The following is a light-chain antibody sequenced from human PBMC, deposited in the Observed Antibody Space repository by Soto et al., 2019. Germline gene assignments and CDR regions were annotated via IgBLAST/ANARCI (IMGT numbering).Light chain of an antibody. J-gene: IGKJ3*01. CDR1: QGISSA. V-gene: IGKV1-13*02. CDR3: QQFYGYPFT. CDR2: DAS. Sequence: AIQLTQSPSSLSASVGDSVTITCRASQGISSALAWYQQTPGQAPKLLIYDASTLESGVPSRFSGSRSGTDFTLTVSSLQPEDFATDYCQQFYGYPFTFGPGTKVDI.